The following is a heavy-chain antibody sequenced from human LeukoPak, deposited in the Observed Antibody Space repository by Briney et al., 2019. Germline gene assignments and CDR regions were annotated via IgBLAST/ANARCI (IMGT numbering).Heavy chain of an antibody. CDR3: ARVTRNSGRHPSLFDN. CDR2: IWYDGSNK. CDR1: GFTFSSYG. J-gene: IGHJ5*02. Sequence: PGGSLRLSCAASGFTFSSYGMHWVRQAPGKGLEWVAVIWYDGSNKYYADSVKGRFTISRDNSKNTLYLQMNSLRAEDTAVYYCARVTRNSGRHPSLFDNWGQGTLVIVSS. V-gene: IGHV3-33*01. D-gene: IGHD1-26*01.